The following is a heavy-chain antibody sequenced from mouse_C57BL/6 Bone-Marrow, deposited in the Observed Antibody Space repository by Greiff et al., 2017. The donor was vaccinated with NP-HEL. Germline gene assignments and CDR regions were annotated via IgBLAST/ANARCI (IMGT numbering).Heavy chain of an antibody. J-gene: IGHJ4*01. CDR3: TTEGSIYAMDD. Sequence: VQLKESGAELVRPGASVKLSCTASGFNIKDDYMHWVKQRPEQGLEWIGWIDPENGDTEYASKFQGKATITADTASNTAYLQLSSLTSEDTAVYYCTTEGSIYAMDDWGQGTSVTVSS. V-gene: IGHV14-4*01. CDR2: IDPENGDT. D-gene: IGHD1-1*01. CDR1: GFNIKDDY.